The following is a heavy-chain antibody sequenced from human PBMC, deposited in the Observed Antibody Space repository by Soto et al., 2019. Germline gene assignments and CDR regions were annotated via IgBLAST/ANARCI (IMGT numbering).Heavy chain of an antibody. CDR2: ISWNSGSI. J-gene: IGHJ4*02. CDR3: AKDISPYGDYEGLVDY. CDR1: GFTFDDYA. V-gene: IGHV3-9*01. D-gene: IGHD4-17*01. Sequence: EVQLVESGGGLVQPGRSLRLSCAASGFTFDDYAMHWVRQAPGKGLEWVSGISWNSGSIGYADSVKGRFTISRDNAKNSLYLQMNSLRADDTALHYTAKDISPYGDYEGLVDYWGQGTLVTVYS.